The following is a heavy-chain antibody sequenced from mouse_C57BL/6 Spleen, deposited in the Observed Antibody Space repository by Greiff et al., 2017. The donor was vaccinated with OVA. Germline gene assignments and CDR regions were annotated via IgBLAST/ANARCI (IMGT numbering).Heavy chain of an antibody. CDR3: ARSSTYYDYDGGAMDY. J-gene: IGHJ4*01. CDR2: INPGSGGT. D-gene: IGHD2-4*01. V-gene: IGHV1-54*01. CDR1: GYAFTNYL. Sequence: QVQLQQSGAELVRPGTSVKVSCKASGYAFTNYLIEWVKQRPGQGLEWIGVINPGSGGTNYNEKFKGKATLTADKSSSTAYMQLSSLTSEDSAVYFCARSSTYYDYDGGAMDYWGQGTSVTVSS.